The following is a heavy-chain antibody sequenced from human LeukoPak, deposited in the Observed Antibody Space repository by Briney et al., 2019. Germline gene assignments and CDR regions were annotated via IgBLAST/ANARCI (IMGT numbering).Heavy chain of an antibody. CDR1: GGSFSGYY. D-gene: IGHD6-19*01. CDR3: ARDAVAGTI. J-gene: IGHJ4*02. V-gene: IGHV4-34*01. CDR2: INHSGST. Sequence: SETLSLTCAVYGGSFSGYYWSWIRQPPGKGLEWIGEINHSGSTNYNPSLKSRVTISVDTSKNQFSLKLSSVTAADTAVYYCARDAVAGTIWGQGTLVTVSS.